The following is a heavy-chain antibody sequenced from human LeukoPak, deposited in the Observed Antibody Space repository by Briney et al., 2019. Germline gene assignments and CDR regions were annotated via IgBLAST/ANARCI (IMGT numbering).Heavy chain of an antibody. CDR2: ISGGGDYI. D-gene: IGHD3-22*01. V-gene: IGHV3-23*01. CDR1: GSIFNTYA. Sequence: GGSLRLSCAASGSIFNTYAINWVRQAPEKGLEWVSAISGGGDYIYYAHSVKGRFSLSRDNSKNTLYLQMNSLSADDTAVYYCARKLLYYDRSGPSFDYWGQGTLVTVSS. CDR3: ARKLLYYDRSGPSFDY. J-gene: IGHJ4*02.